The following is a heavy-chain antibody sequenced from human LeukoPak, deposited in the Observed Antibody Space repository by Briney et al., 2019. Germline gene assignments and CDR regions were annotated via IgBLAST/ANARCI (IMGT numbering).Heavy chain of an antibody. CDR2: ISGNGDST. J-gene: IGHJ4*02. CDR1: GFTFSNYA. CDR3: AKGGITMGIIDY. D-gene: IGHD3-10*01. V-gene: IGHV3-23*01. Sequence: TGGSLRLSCSASGFTFSNYAMSWVRQAPGKGLEWVSVISGNGDSTYFIDSVKGRFTISRDNSKNTLDLQMNSLRAEDTAVYYCAKGGITMGIIDYWGQGTLATVSS.